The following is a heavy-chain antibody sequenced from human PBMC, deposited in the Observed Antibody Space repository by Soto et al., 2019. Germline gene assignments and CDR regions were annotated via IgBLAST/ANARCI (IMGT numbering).Heavy chain of an antibody. Sequence: SETLSLTCTVSGGSISSYYWSWIRQPPGKGLEWIGYIYYSGSTNYNPSLKSRVTISVDTSKNQFSLKLSSVTAADTAVYYCARGPVIPWFDPWGQGTLVTVSS. CDR2: IYYSGST. CDR1: GGSISSYY. D-gene: IGHD3-16*02. J-gene: IGHJ5*02. CDR3: ARGPVIPWFDP. V-gene: IGHV4-59*01.